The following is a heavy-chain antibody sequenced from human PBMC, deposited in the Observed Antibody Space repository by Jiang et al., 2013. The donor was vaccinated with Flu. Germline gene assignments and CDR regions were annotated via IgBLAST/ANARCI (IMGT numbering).Heavy chain of an antibody. CDR3: ARDMRYVGYFDY. J-gene: IGHJ4*02. CDR2: AYYSGST. CDR1: SGSISFYY. D-gene: IGHD3-16*01. Sequence: GPGLVKPSETLSLTCTVSSGSISFYYWNWIRQPPGKGLEWIGYAYYSGSTYYNPSLKSRVTISIDTSKNQFSLKLTSVTAADTAVYYCARDMRYVGYFDYWGQGTLVTFS. V-gene: IGHV4-59*01.